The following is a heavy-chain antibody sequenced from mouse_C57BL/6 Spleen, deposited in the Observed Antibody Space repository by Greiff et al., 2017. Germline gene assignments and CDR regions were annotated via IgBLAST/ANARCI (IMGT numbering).Heavy chain of an antibody. J-gene: IGHJ3*01. CDR1: GYSITSGYY. V-gene: IGHV3-6*01. D-gene: IGHD2-3*01. Sequence: EVQLQESGPGLVKPSQSLSLTCSVTGYSITSGYYWNWIRQFPGNKLEWMGYISYDGSNNYNPSLKNRISITLDTSKNQSFLKLNSVTTEDTATXYWASDLDDDGYPAWFAYWGQGTLVTVSA. CDR3: ASDLDDDGYPAWFAY. CDR2: ISYDGSN.